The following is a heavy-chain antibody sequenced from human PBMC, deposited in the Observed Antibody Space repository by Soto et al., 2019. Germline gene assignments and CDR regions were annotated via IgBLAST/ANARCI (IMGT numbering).Heavy chain of an antibody. CDR2: ISAYNGNT. CDR3: ASGYSSEYYYYMDV. V-gene: IGHV1-18*01. Sequence: ASVKVSCKASGYTFTSYGISWVRQAPGQGLEWMGWISAYNGNTNYAQKLQGRVTMTTDTSTSTAYMELRSVRSDDTAVYYCASGYSSEYYYYMDVWGKGTTVTVSS. D-gene: IGHD6-25*01. CDR1: GYTFTSYG. J-gene: IGHJ6*03.